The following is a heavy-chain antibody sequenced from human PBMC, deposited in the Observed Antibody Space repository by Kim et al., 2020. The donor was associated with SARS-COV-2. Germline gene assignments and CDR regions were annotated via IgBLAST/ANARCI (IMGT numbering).Heavy chain of an antibody. V-gene: IGHV4-34*01. J-gene: IGHJ5*02. CDR2: INHSGST. Sequence: SETLSLTCAVYGGSFSGYYWSWIRQPPGKGLEWIGEINHSGSTNYNPSLKSRVTISVDTSKNQFSLKLSSVTAADTAVYYCARGSRYGGNSCWFDPWGQGTLVTVSS. D-gene: IGHD4-17*01. CDR1: GGSFSGYY. CDR3: ARGSRYGGNSCWFDP.